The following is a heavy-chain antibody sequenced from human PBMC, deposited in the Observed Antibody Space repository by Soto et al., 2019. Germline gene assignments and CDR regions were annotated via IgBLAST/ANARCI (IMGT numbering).Heavy chain of an antibody. CDR2: ISGSGGST. Sequence: PGGSLRLSCASSGFTFSSYAMSWVRQAPGKGLEWVSAISGSGGSTYYADSVKGRFTISRDNSKNTLYLQMNSLRAEDTAVYYCAKGEGYYYDSSGYAFDIWGQGTMVTVSS. D-gene: IGHD3-22*01. CDR1: GFTFSSYA. V-gene: IGHV3-23*01. CDR3: AKGEGYYYDSSGYAFDI. J-gene: IGHJ3*02.